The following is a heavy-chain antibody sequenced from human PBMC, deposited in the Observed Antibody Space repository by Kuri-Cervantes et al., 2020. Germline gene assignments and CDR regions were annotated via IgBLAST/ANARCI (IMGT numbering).Heavy chain of an antibody. CDR1: GFSFSDYG. CDR2: ISRGSSTI. Sequence: VQLEQSGGGLVKPGGSLKLSCAASGFSFSDYGMHWVRQAPEKGLEWVAYISRGSSTIYYADTVKGRFTISRVNAKNTLFLQMASLRSEDTAMYYCAEGSYGSSFYWYFDVWGTGTTVTVSS. V-gene: IGHV3-48*01. J-gene: IGHJ6*04. CDR3: AEGSYGSSFYWYFDV. D-gene: IGHD2-15*01.